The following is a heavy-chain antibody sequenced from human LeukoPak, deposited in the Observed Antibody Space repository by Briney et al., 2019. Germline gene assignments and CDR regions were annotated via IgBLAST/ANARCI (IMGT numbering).Heavy chain of an antibody. CDR2: ISGSGGST. V-gene: IGHV3-23*01. CDR3: AKHWEPLNMARGDYFDY. CDR1: GFTFSSYA. J-gene: IGHJ4*02. Sequence: GGSLRLSCAASGFTFSSYAMRWVRQAPGKGLEWVSAISGSGGSTYYADSVKGRFTISRDNSKNTLYLQMNSLRAEDTAVYYCAKHWEPLNMARGDYFDYWGQGTLVTVSS. D-gene: IGHD3-10*01.